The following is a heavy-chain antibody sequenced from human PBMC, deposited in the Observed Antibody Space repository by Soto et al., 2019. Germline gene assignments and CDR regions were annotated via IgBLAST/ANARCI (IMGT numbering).Heavy chain of an antibody. CDR1: GGSFSAYY. V-gene: IGHV4-34*01. D-gene: IGHD3-22*01. J-gene: IGHJ4*02. CDR3: APGSVDTVDSSGLYEY. CDR2: INHSGGT. Sequence: SETLSLTCAVYGGSFSAYYWSWIRQPPGKGLEWIGEINHSGGTSYNPSLKSRVTISVDTSKSQFSLKLTSVTAADRAVYYCAPGSVDTVDSSGLYEYWGQGTQVTVYS.